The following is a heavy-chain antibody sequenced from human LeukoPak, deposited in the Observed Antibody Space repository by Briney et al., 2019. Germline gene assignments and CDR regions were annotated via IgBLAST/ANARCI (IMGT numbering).Heavy chain of an antibody. D-gene: IGHD3-22*01. CDR2: ISGRGGNT. V-gene: IGHV3-23*01. J-gene: IGHJ5*01. Sequence: GGSLRLSCAASGLTFNNYALTWIREAPGKGLEWVSSISGRGGNTYYADSVKGRFTISRDDSKNTLFLQMNSLRAEDTAVYYCATGYSDSLRSPLDSWGQGTLVTVSS. CDR1: GLTFNNYA. CDR3: ATGYSDSLRSPLDS.